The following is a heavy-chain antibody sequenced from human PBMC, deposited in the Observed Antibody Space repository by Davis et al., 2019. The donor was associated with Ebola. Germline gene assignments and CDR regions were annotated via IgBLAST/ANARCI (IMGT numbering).Heavy chain of an antibody. D-gene: IGHD1-26*01. CDR1: GFTFSSYE. J-gene: IGHJ4*02. CDR3: ARTDIVGATGSVFVDY. CDR2: ISSSGSTI. Sequence: PGGSLRLSCAASGFTFSSYEMNWVRQAPGKGLEWVSYISSSGSTIYYADSVKGRFTISRDNAKNSLYLQMNSLRTEDTAVYYCARTDIVGATGSVFVDYWGQGTLVTVSS. V-gene: IGHV3-48*03.